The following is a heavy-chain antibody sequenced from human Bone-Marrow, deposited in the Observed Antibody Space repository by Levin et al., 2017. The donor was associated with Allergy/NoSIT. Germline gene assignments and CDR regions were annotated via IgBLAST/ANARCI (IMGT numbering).Heavy chain of an antibody. J-gene: IGHJ4*02. CDR3: VKENWDRLT. D-gene: IGHD7-27*01. V-gene: IGHV3-64D*06. CDR2: ITSNGGNT. Sequence: PGGSLRLSCSASGFTLSSYAMRWVRQAPGKGLQYVSGITSNGGNTHYADSVKGRFTISKDNSKNTLFLQMSSLRAEDTAIYYCVKENWDRLTWGQGTLVTVSS. CDR1: GFTLSSYA.